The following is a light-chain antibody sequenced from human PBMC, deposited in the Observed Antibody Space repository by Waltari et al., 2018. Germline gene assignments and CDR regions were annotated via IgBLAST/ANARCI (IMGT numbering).Light chain of an antibody. CDR2: GAS. CDR3: QQYYSTLVT. CDR1: QSVFYSHNSKNY. Sequence: DIVMTQSPDSLAVSLGERATINCQSSQSVFYSHNSKNYLAWYQQKPGQPPKLLIYGASARESGVPDRFSGSGSGTDFTLTISNLQAADVAVYYCQQYYSTLVTFGGGTKVEIK. V-gene: IGKV4-1*01. J-gene: IGKJ4*01.